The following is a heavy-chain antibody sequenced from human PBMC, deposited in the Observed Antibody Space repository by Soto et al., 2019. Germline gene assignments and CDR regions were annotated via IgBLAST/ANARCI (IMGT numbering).Heavy chain of an antibody. D-gene: IGHD3-3*01. CDR3: ARWWSGSRQGFDP. V-gene: IGHV4-31*03. Sequence: QVQLQKSGPGLVKPSQTLSLTCTVSGGSISSGDYYWSWIRQHPGKGLEWIGYIYYSGSTYYNPSLKSRVTPSVDTSKNQFSLKLSSVTAADTAVYYCARWWSGSRQGFDPWGQGTLVNVSS. CDR1: GGSISSGDYY. J-gene: IGHJ5*02. CDR2: IYYSGST.